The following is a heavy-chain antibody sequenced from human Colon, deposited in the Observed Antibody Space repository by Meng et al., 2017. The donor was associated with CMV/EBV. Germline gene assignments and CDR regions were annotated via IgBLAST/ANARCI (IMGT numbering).Heavy chain of an antibody. Sequence: GESLKISCAASGFTFSSYWMHWVRQAPGKGLVWVSRINSDGSSTSYADSVKGRFTISRDNAKNTLYLQMNSLRAEDTAVYYCASTKYSGSYFEFWGQGTLVTVSS. CDR2: INSDGSST. J-gene: IGHJ4*02. V-gene: IGHV3-74*01. D-gene: IGHD1-26*01. CDR1: GFTFSSYW. CDR3: ASTKYSGSYFEF.